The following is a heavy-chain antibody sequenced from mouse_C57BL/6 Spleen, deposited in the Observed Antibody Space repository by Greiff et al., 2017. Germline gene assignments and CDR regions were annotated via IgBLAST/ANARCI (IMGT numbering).Heavy chain of an antibody. CDR3: ARRGNYLYAMDY. CDR2: INPGSGGT. D-gene: IGHD2-1*01. V-gene: IGHV1-54*01. CDR1: GYAFTNYL. J-gene: IGHJ4*01. Sequence: QVQLQQSGAELVRPGTSVKVSCKASGYAFTNYLIEWVKQRPGQGLEGIGVINPGSGGTNYNEKFKGKATLTADKSSSTAYMQLSSLTSEDSAVYFCARRGNYLYAMDYWGQGTSVTVSS.